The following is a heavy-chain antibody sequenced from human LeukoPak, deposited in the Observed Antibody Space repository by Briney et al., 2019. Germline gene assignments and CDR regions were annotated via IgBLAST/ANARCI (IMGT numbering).Heavy chain of an antibody. CDR3: ARELSDGGVGY. CDR2: IKQDGSEK. J-gene: IGHJ4*02. Sequence: GGSLRLSCTASGFTFSNSWMSWVRQAPGKGLEWVANIKQDGSEKYYVGSVKGRFTISRDNAKKALYLRMNSLTVEDTAVYYCARELSDGGVGYWGQGTLVTVSS. V-gene: IGHV3-7*04. CDR1: GFTFSNSW. D-gene: IGHD1-26*01.